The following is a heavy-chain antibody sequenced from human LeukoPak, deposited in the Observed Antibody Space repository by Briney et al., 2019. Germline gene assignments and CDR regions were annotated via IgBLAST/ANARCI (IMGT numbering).Heavy chain of an antibody. D-gene: IGHD6-19*01. CDR1: GLTFSSYA. CDR3: AKPVAGTGYFDY. V-gene: IGHV3-23*01. J-gene: IGHJ4*02. CDR2: ISGSGGTT. Sequence: GGSLRLSCAVSGLTFSSYAMSCVRQAPGKGLGWVSTISGSGGTTYYADSVKGRFTISRDNSKNTLYLQMNSLRAEDTAVYYCAKPVAGTGYFDYWGQGTLVSVSS.